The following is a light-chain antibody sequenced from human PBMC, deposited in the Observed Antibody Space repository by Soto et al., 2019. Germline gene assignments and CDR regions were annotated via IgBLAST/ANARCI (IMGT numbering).Light chain of an antibody. CDR3: QQYGSSSWT. Sequence: EIVLTQSPGTLSLSPGERATLSCRASQSFSSSYLAWYQQKPGQAPRLLIYGAYSRATGIPGRFSGSGSGTDFTLTISRLEPEDFAVYYCQQYGSSSWTFGQGTKVDIK. J-gene: IGKJ1*01. V-gene: IGKV3-20*01. CDR1: QSFSSSY. CDR2: GAY.